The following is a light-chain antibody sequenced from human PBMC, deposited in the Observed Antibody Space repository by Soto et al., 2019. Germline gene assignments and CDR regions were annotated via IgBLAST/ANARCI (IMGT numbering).Light chain of an antibody. CDR3: QVWDSSSDPWV. CDR2: YDS. J-gene: IGLJ3*02. Sequence: ELTQPPSVSVAPGKTARITCGGNNIGSKSVHWYQQKPGQAPVLVIYYDSDRPSGIPERFSGSNSGNTATLTISRVEAGDEADYYCQVWDSSSDPWVFGGGTKVTVL. V-gene: IGLV3-21*04. CDR1: NIGSKS.